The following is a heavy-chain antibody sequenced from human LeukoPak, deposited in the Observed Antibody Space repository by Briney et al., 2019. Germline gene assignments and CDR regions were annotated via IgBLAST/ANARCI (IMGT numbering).Heavy chain of an antibody. D-gene: IGHD3-9*01. CDR2: IIPIFGTA. CDR3: ASLSSYYDILTGYYNWFDP. V-gene: IGHV1-69*05. Sequence: SVKVSCKASGYTFTSYGISWVRQAPGQGLEWMGGIIPIFGTANYAQKFQGRVTITTDESTSTAYMELSSLRSEDTAVYYCASLSSYYDILTGYYNWFDPWGQGTLVTVSS. J-gene: IGHJ5*02. CDR1: GYTFTSYG.